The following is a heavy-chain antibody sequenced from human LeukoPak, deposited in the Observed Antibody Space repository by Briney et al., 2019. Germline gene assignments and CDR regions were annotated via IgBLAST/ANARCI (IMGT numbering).Heavy chain of an antibody. CDR2: IYHSATT. D-gene: IGHD3-10*01. CDR3: ARLIDGSGTYVDY. Sequence: SETLSLTCLVSGYSIGSGFLWGWIRQPPGKGLQWIASIYHSATTYYNPSLASRVTISLHTSKNPFSLKLTSVTAADTAVYYCARLIDGSGTYVDYWGQGRLVSVSS. V-gene: IGHV4-38-2*01. CDR1: GYSIGSGFL. J-gene: IGHJ4*02.